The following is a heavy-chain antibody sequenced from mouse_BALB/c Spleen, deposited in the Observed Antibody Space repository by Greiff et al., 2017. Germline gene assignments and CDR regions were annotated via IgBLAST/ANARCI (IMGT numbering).Heavy chain of an antibody. CDR3: ARRGYDGYFDV. V-gene: IGHV5-17*02. CDR1: GFTFSSFG. D-gene: IGHD2-14*01. CDR2: ISSGSSTI. Sequence: EVQRVESGGGLVQPGGSRKLSCAASGFTFSSFGMHWVRQAPEKGLEWVAYISSGSSTIYYADTVKGRFTISRDNPKNTLFLQMTSLRSEDTAMYYCARRGYDGYFDVWGEGTTVTVSS. J-gene: IGHJ1*01.